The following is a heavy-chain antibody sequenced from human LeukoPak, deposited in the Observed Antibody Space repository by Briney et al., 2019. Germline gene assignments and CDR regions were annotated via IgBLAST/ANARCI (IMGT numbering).Heavy chain of an antibody. CDR2: ISYDGSNK. CDR3: ARGHDYGDYGDY. V-gene: IGHV3-30*03. Sequence: GGSLRLSCAASGFTFSSYGMHWVRQAPGKGLEWVAVISYDGSNKYYADSVKGRFTISRDNSKNTLYLQMNSLRAEDTAVYCCARGHDYGDYGDYWGQGTLVTVSS. D-gene: IGHD4-17*01. CDR1: GFTFSSYG. J-gene: IGHJ4*02.